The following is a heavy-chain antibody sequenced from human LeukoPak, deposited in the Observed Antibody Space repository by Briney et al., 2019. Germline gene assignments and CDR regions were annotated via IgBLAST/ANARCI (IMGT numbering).Heavy chain of an antibody. Sequence: GSLRLSCAASGFTFSSYAMSWVRQAPGKGLEWIGEIYHSGSTNYNPSLKGRFTISVDKSKNQFSLKLSSVTAADTAVYYCARDRGIAAADDWFDPWGQGALVIVSS. V-gene: IGHV4-4*02. J-gene: IGHJ5*02. CDR3: ARDRGIAAADDWFDP. CDR2: IYHSGST. D-gene: IGHD6-13*01. CDR1: GFTFSSYAM.